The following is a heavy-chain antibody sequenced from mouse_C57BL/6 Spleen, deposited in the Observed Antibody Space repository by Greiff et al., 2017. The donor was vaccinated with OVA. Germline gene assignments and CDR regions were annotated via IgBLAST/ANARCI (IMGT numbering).Heavy chain of an antibody. D-gene: IGHD4-1*01. CDR1: GFTFSDYG. Sequence: EVQGVESGGGLVQPGGSLKLSCAASGFTFSDYGMAWVRQAPRKGLEWVAFISNLAYSIYYADTVTGRFTISRENAKNTLYLEMSSLRSEDTAMYYCARQDWEGYFDYWGQGTTLTVSS. CDR3: ARQDWEGYFDY. V-gene: IGHV5-15*01. J-gene: IGHJ2*01. CDR2: ISNLAYSI.